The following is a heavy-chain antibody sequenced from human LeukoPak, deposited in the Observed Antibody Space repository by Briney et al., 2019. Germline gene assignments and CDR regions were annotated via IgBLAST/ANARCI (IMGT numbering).Heavy chain of an antibody. CDR1: GFTVSSNY. V-gene: IGHV3-53*01. Sequence: AGGSLRLSCAASGFTVSSNYMSWVRQAPGKGLEWVSVIYSGGSTYYADSVKGGFTISRDNSKNTLYLQMNSLRAEDTAVYYCARLDIHQRAFDIWGQGTMVTVSS. CDR3: ARLDIHQRAFDI. D-gene: IGHD2-2*03. CDR2: IYSGGST. J-gene: IGHJ3*02.